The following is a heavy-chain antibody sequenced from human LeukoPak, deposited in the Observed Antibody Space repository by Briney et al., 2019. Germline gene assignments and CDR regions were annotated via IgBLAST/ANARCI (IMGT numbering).Heavy chain of an antibody. CDR1: GGSISSISYY. J-gene: IGHJ4*02. CDR3: ARFYCGGDCYSGYFNY. CDR2: IYYSGST. D-gene: IGHD2-21*02. V-gene: IGHV4-39*01. Sequence: SETLSPTCTVSGGSISSISYYWGWIRQPPGKGLEWIGYIYYSGSTYYNPSLKSRVTISVDTSKNQFSLKLSSVTAADTAVYYCARFYCGGDCYSGYFNYWGQGTLVTVSS.